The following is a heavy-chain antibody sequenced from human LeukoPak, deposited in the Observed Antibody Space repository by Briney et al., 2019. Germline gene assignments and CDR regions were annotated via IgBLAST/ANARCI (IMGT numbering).Heavy chain of an antibody. CDR3: ARANRRDWTMIYGY. CDR1: GYTFTGYY. Sequence: ASVKVSCKASGYTFTGYYMHWVRQAPGQGLEWMGIINPSGGSTSYAQKFQGRVTMTRDMSTSTAYMELSRLRSDDTAVYYCARANRRDWTMIYGYWGQGTLVTVSS. CDR2: INPSGGST. V-gene: IGHV1-46*01. D-gene: IGHD3-22*01. J-gene: IGHJ4*02.